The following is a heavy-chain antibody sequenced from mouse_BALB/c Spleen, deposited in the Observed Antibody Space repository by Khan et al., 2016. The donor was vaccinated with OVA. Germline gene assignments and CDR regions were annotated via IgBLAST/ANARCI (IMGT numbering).Heavy chain of an antibody. CDR1: GHAFTHYL. CDR2: INPGSGST. D-gene: IGHD2-1*01. J-gene: IGHJ2*01. V-gene: IGHV1-54*01. Sequence: VQLQESGGEVIRPGTSVKVSCKASGHAFTHYLIEWVKQRPGQGLEWIGVINPGSGSTNYNEKFKGKAILTADKSSSTAYMQLSSLTSDDSAVYFCARDDYGNFLYFDYWGQGTTLTVSS. CDR3: ARDDYGNFLYFDY.